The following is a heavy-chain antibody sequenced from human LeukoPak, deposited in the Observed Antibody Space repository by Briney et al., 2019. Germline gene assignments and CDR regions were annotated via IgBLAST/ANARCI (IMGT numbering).Heavy chain of an antibody. D-gene: IGHD6-19*01. J-gene: IGHJ4*02. CDR2: ISYDGSNK. Sequence: GGSLRLSCAASGFTFSSYAMHWVRQAPGKGLEWVAVISYDGSNKYYADSVKGRFTISRDNSKNTLYLQMNSLRAEDTAVYYCAKAGSGWSTFLDYWGQGTLVTVSS. CDR1: GFTFSSYA. CDR3: AKAGSGWSTFLDY. V-gene: IGHV3-30*04.